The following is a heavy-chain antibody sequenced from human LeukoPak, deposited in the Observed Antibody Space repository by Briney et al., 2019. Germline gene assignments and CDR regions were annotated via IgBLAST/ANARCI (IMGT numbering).Heavy chain of an antibody. CDR3: ARGAVAGTEDYFDY. V-gene: IGHV3-21*01. CDR1: GFAFSTYS. CDR2: ITSTSTYK. J-gene: IGHJ4*02. D-gene: IGHD6-19*01. Sequence: PGGSLRLSCAASGFAFSTYSMTWVRQAPGKGLEWVSSITSTSTYKHYADFLRGRFTISRDNAKNSLYLQMNSLRAEDTAVYYCARGAVAGTEDYFDYWGQGTLVTVSS.